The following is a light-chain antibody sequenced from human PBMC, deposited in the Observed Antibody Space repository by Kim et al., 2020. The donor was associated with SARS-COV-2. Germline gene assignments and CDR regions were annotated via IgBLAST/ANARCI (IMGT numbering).Light chain of an antibody. CDR2: AAS. V-gene: IGKV1-12*01. J-gene: IGKJ4*01. Sequence: ASVGDRVTITCRASQDISSWLAWYQQKPGKAPKLLISAASSLQSGVPSRFNGSGSGTDFTLTISSLQPEDFASYYCQRADSFPLGFGGGTKVDIK. CDR3: QRADSFPLG. CDR1: QDISSW.